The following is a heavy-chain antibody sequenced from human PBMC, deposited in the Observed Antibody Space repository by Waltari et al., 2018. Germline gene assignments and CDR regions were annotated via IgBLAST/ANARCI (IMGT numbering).Heavy chain of an antibody. V-gene: IGHV3-23*01. CDR3: AKGGDGYNEVYYGMDV. D-gene: IGHD5-12*01. CDR1: GLSFSSYA. J-gene: IGHJ6*02. CDR2: IRGTGGST. Sequence: EVQLLESGGGLVQPGGSLRLSCAASGLSFSSYAMSWVRQATGEGLEWVSSIRGTGGSTYHADTGKGRFTISRDNSKNTRYLQMNSLRVEDTAVYYCAKGGDGYNEVYYGMDVWGQGTTVTISS.